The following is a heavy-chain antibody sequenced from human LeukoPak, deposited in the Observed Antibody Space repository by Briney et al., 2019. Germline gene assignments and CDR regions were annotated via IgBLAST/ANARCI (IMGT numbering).Heavy chain of an antibody. CDR1: GFAFGTYS. Sequence: GGSLRLSCAASGFAFGTYSMNWVRQAPGRGPECVSYISSSSTTIHYSDSAKGRFTISRDNARNTLYLQMNSLRVEDTAVYYCATPALYCGGDCFATWGRGTLVTVSS. J-gene: IGHJ5*02. D-gene: IGHD2-21*01. V-gene: IGHV3-48*04. CDR3: ATPALYCGGDCFAT. CDR2: ISSSSTTI.